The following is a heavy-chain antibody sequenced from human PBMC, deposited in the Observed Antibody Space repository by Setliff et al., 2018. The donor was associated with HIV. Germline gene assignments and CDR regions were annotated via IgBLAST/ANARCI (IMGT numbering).Heavy chain of an antibody. V-gene: IGHV4-59*11. CDR2: FYYNGST. CDR1: GGSISSHY. D-gene: IGHD3-3*01. CDR3: ARGGGFLEWLSPMDV. J-gene: IGHJ6*03. Sequence: SETLSLTCTVSGGSISSHYWSWIRQPPGKGLEWIGYFYYNGSTNYNPSLKSRVTISVDTSKNQFYLKLSSVTAADTAVYYCARGGGFLEWLSPMDVWGRGTTVTVSS.